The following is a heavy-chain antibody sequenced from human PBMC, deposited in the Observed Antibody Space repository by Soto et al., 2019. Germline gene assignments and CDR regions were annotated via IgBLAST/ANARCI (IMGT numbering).Heavy chain of an antibody. V-gene: IGHV6-1*01. J-gene: IGHJ6*02. CDR1: GDRVSSNSAG. Sequence: PSQTLSLTCVISGDRVSSNSAGWNWIRQSPSRGLEWLGRTYYKSKWNHDYALSVKSRITINPDTSKNQFSLHLYSVTPEDTAVYYCTGITWFRGMDVWGQGTPVTVSS. CDR3: TGITWFRGMDV. D-gene: IGHD3-10*01. CDR2: TYYKSKWNH.